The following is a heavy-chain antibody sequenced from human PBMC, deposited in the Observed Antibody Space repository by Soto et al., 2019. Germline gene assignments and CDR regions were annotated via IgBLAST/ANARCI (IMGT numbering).Heavy chain of an antibody. CDR2: IYYSGNT. CDR3: ASQRPGEWYYYYGMDV. J-gene: IGHJ6*02. D-gene: IGHD3-10*01. CDR1: GGSISSGGYY. V-gene: IGHV4-31*03. Sequence: SETLSLTCTVSGGSISSGGYYWSWIRQHPGKGLEWIGYIYYSGNTYYNPSLKSRVTISVDTSKNQFSLKLTSVTAADTAVYYCASQRPGEWYYYYGMDVWGPGTTATVSS.